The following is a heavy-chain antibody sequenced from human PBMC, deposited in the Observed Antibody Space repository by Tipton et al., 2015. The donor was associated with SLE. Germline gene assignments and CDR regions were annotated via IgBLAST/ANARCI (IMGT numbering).Heavy chain of an antibody. CDR3: AKGALLWFGESTNP. CDR1: GFTFSNYA. Sequence: SLRLSCAASGFTFSNYAMTWVRQAPGKGLEWVSGISGSGTTTDYADSVKGRFTISRDNSKNTLYLQMNSLSAEDTAVYYCAKGALLWFGESTNPWGQGTLVTVSS. D-gene: IGHD3-10*01. CDR2: ISGSGTTT. J-gene: IGHJ5*02. V-gene: IGHV3-23*01.